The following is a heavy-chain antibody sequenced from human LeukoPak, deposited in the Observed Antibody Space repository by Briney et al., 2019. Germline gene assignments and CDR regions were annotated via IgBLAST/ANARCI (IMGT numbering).Heavy chain of an antibody. J-gene: IGHJ4*02. CDR2: IYYTGNT. CDR3: ARRAGGSGSYYLDY. D-gene: IGHD3-10*01. CDR1: GASISGSGYY. Sequence: SETLSLTCAVSGASISGSGYYLGWIRQPPGKGLEWIGNIYYTGNTYYNASLQSRVTISIDTSKNQFSLKLSSVTAADTAVYYCARRAGGSGSYYLDYWGQGTLVTVSS. V-gene: IGHV4-39*01.